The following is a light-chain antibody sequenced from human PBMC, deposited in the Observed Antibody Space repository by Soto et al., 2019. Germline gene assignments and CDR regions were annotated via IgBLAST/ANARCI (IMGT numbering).Light chain of an antibody. CDR1: QSVSSY. CDR3: QQRTNWPPR. J-gene: IGKJ4*01. CDR2: DAS. Sequence: EIVLTQSPATLSLSPGERATLCCRASQSVSSYLAWYQQKPGQAPRLLIYDASNRATGIPARFSGSGSGTDFTLTISSLEPEDSAVYYCQQRTNWPPRFGGGTKVEIK. V-gene: IGKV3-11*01.